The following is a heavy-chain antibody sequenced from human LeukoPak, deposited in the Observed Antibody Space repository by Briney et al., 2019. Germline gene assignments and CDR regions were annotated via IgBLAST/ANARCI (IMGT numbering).Heavy chain of an antibody. V-gene: IGHV3-23*01. Sequence: GGSLRLSCAASGFTFSSYAMSWVRLAPGKGLEWVSVISGSGATTYYADSVKGRFTISRDNSKNTLYLQMNSLRGEDTAVYYCAKALESSIWYTLDYWGQGTLVSVSS. CDR1: GFTFSSYA. CDR3: AKALESSIWYTLDY. CDR2: ISGSGATT. D-gene: IGHD6-13*01. J-gene: IGHJ4*02.